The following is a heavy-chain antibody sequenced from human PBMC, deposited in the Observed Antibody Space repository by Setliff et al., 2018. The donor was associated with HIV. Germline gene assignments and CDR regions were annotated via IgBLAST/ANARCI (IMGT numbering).Heavy chain of an antibody. Sequence: PSETLSLTCTVSGDSINSSSYYWGWSRQPQGKGLEWIGSIYYSGSTYYNPSLKSRVTLSVDTSRNQFPLRLTSATAADTAVYFCERVSGTSCWLRKDPHFFYYYMDVWGGGTTVTVSS. CDR1: GDSINSSSYY. J-gene: IGHJ6*03. CDR3: ERVSGTSCWLRKDPHFFYYYMDV. V-gene: IGHV4-39*06. D-gene: IGHD2-2*01. CDR2: IYYSGST.